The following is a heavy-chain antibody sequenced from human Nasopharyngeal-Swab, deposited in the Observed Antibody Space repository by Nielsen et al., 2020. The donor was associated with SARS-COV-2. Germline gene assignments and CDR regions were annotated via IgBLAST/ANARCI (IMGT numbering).Heavy chain of an antibody. CDR1: GFTSSSYS. CDR2: ISSSSTI. Sequence: GESLKISCAASGFTSSSYSMNWVRQAPGKGLEWVSYISSSSTIYYADSVKGRFTISRDNAKNSLYLQMNSLRDEDTAVYYCARDFLLDRVPNWFDPWGQGTLVTVSS. V-gene: IGHV3-48*02. J-gene: IGHJ5*02. D-gene: IGHD2-2*03. CDR3: ARDFLLDRVPNWFDP.